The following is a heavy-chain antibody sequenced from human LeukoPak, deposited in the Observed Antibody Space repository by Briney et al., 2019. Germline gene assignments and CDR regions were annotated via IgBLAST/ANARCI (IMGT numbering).Heavy chain of an antibody. V-gene: IGHV3-7*01. CDR1: GFMFRDYW. CDR3: GRWGIAAALDR. J-gene: IGHJ5*02. D-gene: IGHD6-13*01. CDR2: IRPDGDDK. Sequence: GGSLRLSCAVSGFMFRDYWMAWVRQAPGKGLEWVANIRPDGDDKYYVESVRGRFTISRDNAQNSLSLQMDSLRVEDSAVYHCGRWGIAAALDRWGQGTLVSVSS.